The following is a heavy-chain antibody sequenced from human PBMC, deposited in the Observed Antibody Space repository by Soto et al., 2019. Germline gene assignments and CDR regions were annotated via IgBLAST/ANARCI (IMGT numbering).Heavy chain of an antibody. CDR3: VYYCAKSNYGGDDSFQYGLDV. V-gene: IGHV1-2*02. Sequence: ASVKVSCKASGYRFTGYGLHWVRQAPGQGLQWMGWINPKSGATDYAQKFQGRVTMTREMSTNTAYLGLSGLRSDDTADDTAVYYCAKSNYGGDDSFQYGLDVWGQWTAVTVSS. D-gene: IGHD2-21*02. CDR2: INPKSGAT. J-gene: IGHJ6*02. CDR1: GYRFTGYG.